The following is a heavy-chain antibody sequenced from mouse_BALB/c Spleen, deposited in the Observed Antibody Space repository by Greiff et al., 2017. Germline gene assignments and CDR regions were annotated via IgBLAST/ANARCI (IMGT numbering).Heavy chain of an antibody. J-gene: IGHJ2*01. CDR1: GFTFSSYA. V-gene: IGHV5-6-5*01. CDR3: ARGTNWGYYFDY. D-gene: IGHD4-1*01. Sequence: EVKLMESGGGLVKPGGSLKLSCAASGFTFSSYAMSWVRQTPEKRLEWVASISSGGSTYYPDSVKGRFTISRDNARNILYLQMSSLRSEDTAMYYCARGTNWGYYFDYWGQGTTLTVSS. CDR2: ISSGGST.